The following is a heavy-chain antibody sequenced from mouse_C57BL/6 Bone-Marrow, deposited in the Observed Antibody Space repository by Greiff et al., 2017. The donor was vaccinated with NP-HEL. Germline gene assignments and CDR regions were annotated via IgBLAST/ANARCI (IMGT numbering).Heavy chain of an antibody. V-gene: IGHV6-3*01. CDR1: GFTFSNYW. J-gene: IGHJ1*03. CDR3: TAYYSSYWYFDV. Sequence: DVHLVESGGGLVQPGGSMKLSCVASGFTFSNYWMNWVRQSPEKGLEWVAQIRLKSDNYATHYAESVKGRFTISRDDSKSSVYLQMNNLRAEDTGIYYCTAYYSSYWYFDVWGTGTTVTVSS. D-gene: IGHD2-12*01. CDR2: IRLKSDNYAT.